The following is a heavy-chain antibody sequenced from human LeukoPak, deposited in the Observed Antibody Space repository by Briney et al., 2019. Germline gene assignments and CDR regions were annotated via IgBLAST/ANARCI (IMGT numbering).Heavy chain of an antibody. J-gene: IGHJ2*01. CDR1: GFSVSLNY. CDR2: LYSGSDT. D-gene: IGHD3-3*02. V-gene: IGHV3-53*01. Sequence: PGGSLRLSCAASGFSVSLNYMNWVRQAPGKGLEWVSILYSGSDTYYADSVKGRFTISRDSSKNMLFLHMNSLRAEDTAVYCARVGDHFHWYLDLWGRGTLVTVSS. CDR3: ARVGDHFHWYLDL.